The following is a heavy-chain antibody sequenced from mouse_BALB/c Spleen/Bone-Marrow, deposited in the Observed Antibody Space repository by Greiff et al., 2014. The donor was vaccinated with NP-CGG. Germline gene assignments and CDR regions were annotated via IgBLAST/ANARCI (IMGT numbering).Heavy chain of an antibody. CDR2: INPYNGDT. CDR1: GYSFTGYF. J-gene: IGHJ2*01. D-gene: IGHD2-4*01. V-gene: IGHV1-20*02. CDR3: ARDYYDYYFDY. Sequence: EVQLQQSGPELVKPGASVKISCKASGYSFTGYFMNWVMQGHGKSLEWIGRINPYNGDTFYNQKFKGKATLTVDKSSSTAHMELRSLASEDSAVYYCARDYYDYYFDYWGQGTTLTVSS.